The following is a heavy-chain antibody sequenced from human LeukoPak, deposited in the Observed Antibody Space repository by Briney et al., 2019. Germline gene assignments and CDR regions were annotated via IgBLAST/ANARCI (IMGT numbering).Heavy chain of an antibody. V-gene: IGHV5-51*01. CDR1: GYSFTTYW. CDR2: IYPADSDA. Sequence: GESLKISCKGSGYSFTTYWIGWVRQMPGKGLEWMGIIYPADSDARYSPSFQGQVIISADKSINTAYLQWSSPKASDTAMYYCARQGATIDPYDYWGQGTLVTVSS. D-gene: IGHD5-12*01. J-gene: IGHJ4*02. CDR3: ARQGATIDPYDY.